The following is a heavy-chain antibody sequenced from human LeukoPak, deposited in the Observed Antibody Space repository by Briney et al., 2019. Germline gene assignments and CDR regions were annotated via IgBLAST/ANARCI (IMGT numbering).Heavy chain of an antibody. CDR3: ARREGGGDFDY. Sequence: SETLSLTCAVYGGSFSGYYWSWIRQPPGKGLEWIGSIYYSGSTYYNPSLKSRVTISVDTSKNQFSLKLSSVTAADTAVYYCARREGGGDFDYWGQGTLVTVSS. D-gene: IGHD1-26*01. V-gene: IGHV4-34*01. J-gene: IGHJ4*02. CDR2: IYYSGST. CDR1: GGSFSGYY.